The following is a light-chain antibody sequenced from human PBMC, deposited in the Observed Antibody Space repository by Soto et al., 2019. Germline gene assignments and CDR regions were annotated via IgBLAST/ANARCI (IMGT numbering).Light chain of an antibody. CDR3: QQRSKWPPYT. V-gene: IGKV3-11*01. J-gene: IGKJ2*01. CDR1: QSVSNY. Sequence: EIVLTQSPATLSLSPGERATLSCRASQSVSNYLAWYQKKPGQAPRLLIYDASNRATGIPARFSGSGSGTDFTLTISSLEPEDFAVYYCQQRSKWPPYTFGPGTKLEIK. CDR2: DAS.